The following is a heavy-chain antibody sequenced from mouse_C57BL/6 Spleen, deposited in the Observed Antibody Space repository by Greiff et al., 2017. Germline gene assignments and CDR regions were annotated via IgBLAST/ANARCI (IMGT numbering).Heavy chain of an antibody. CDR2: INPNNGGT. J-gene: IGHJ4*01. CDR3: VAEGDPYYAMDG. CDR1: GYTFTDYN. Sequence: VQLQQSGPELVKPGASVKMSCKASGYTFTDYNMHWVKQSHGQSLEWIGNINPNNGGTSYNQKFKGKATLTVYKSSSTAYMELRSLTSEDSAVYYCVAEGDPYYAMDGWGQGTSVTVSS. D-gene: IGHD3-3*01. V-gene: IGHV1-22*01.